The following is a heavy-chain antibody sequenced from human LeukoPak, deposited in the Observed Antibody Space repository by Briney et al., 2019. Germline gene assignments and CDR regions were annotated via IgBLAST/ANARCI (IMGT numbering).Heavy chain of an antibody. V-gene: IGHV3-7*01. J-gene: IGHJ6*03. CDR1: GFTFRSYW. CDR2: IKQDGSEK. Sequence: GGSLRLSCAASGFTFRSYWMSWVRQAPGKGLEWVANIKQDGSEKYYVDSVKGRFTISRDNAKNSLYLQMNSLRAEDTAVYYCARESPYYDSSGYYSDYYYYMDVWGKGTTVTVSS. CDR3: ARESPYYDSSGYYSDYYYYMDV. D-gene: IGHD3-22*01.